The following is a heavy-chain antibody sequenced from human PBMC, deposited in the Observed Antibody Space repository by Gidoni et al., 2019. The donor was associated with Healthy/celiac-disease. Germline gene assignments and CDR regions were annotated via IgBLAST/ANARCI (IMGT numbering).Heavy chain of an antibody. J-gene: IGHJ5*02. V-gene: IGHV3-21*01. CDR2: ISSSSSYI. CDR3: ARDREYSSSFWFDP. CDR1: GFTFRSYS. Sequence: EVQLVESGGGLVKPGGSLSLPCAASGFTFRSYSMNWVRQAPGKGLEWVSSISSSSSYIYYADSVKGRFTISRDNAKNSLYLQMNSLRAEDTAVYYCARDREYSSSFWFDPWGQGTLVTVSS. D-gene: IGHD6-6*01.